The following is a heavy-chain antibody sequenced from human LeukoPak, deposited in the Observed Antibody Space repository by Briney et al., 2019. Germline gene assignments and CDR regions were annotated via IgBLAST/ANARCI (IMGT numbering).Heavy chain of an antibody. D-gene: IGHD3-3*01. Sequence: GSLRLSCAASGFTFSSYGMHWVRQAPGKGLEWVAVISYDGSNKYYADSVKGRFTISRDNSKNTLYLQMNSLRAEDTAVYYCAKDVWSNRGYFDYWGQGTLVTVSS. CDR2: ISYDGSNK. CDR1: GFTFSSYG. J-gene: IGHJ4*02. CDR3: AKDVWSNRGYFDY. V-gene: IGHV3-30*18.